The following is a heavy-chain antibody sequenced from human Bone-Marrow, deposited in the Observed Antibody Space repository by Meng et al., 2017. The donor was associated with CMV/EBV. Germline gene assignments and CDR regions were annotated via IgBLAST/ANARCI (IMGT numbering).Heavy chain of an antibody. Sequence: GGSLRLSCAASGFTVSSNYMSWVRQAPGKGLEWVSVIYSGGSTYYADSVKGRFTISRDNSKNTLYLQMNSLRAEDTAVYNCARSDDRYYYYGMDVWGQGTTGTVSS. CDR3: ARSDDRYYYYGMDV. CDR1: GFTVSSNY. CDR2: IYSGGST. V-gene: IGHV3-66*02. J-gene: IGHJ6*02.